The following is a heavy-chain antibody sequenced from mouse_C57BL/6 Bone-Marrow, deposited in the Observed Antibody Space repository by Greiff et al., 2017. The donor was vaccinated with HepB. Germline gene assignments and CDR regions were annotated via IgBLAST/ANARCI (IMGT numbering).Heavy chain of an antibody. D-gene: IGHD4-1*01. CDR2: ISYDGSN. V-gene: IGHV3-6*01. J-gene: IGHJ4*01. CDR1: GYSITSGYY. CDR3: ARDRELGRHYAMDY. Sequence: DVQLQESGPGLVKPSQSLSLTCSVTGYSITSGYYWNWIRQFPGNKLEWMGYISYDGSNNYNPSLKNRISITRDTSKNQFFLKLNSVTTEDTATYYCARDRELGRHYAMDYWGQGTSVTVSS.